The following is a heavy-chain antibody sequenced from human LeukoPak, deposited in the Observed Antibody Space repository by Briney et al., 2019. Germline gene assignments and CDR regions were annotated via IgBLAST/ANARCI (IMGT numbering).Heavy chain of an antibody. CDR3: ASRATVTTDRFWFDP. CDR1: GFTVSSNY. Sequence: GGSLRLSCAASGFTVSSNYMSWVRQALGKGLKWVSVIYSGGSTYYADSVKGRFTISRDNSKNTLYLQMNSLRAEDTAVYYCASRATVTTDRFWFDPWGQGTLVTVSS. CDR2: IYSGGST. D-gene: IGHD4-11*01. V-gene: IGHV3-53*01. J-gene: IGHJ5*02.